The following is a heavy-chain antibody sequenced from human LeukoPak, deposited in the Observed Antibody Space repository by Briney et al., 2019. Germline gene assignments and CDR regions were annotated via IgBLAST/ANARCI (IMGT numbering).Heavy chain of an antibody. CDR2: IIPIFGTA. D-gene: IGHD2-2*02. Sequence: SVKVSCKASGYTFTSYAISWVRQAPGQGLEWMGGIIPIFGTANYARKFQGRVTITADESTSTAYMELSSLRSEDTAVYYCARGGYCSSTSCHIRYWGQGTLVTVSS. CDR1: GYTFTSYA. J-gene: IGHJ4*02. CDR3: ARGGYCSSTSCHIRY. V-gene: IGHV1-69*13.